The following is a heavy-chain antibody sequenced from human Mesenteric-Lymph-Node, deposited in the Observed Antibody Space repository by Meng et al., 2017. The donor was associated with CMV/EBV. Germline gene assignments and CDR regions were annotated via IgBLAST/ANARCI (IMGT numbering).Heavy chain of an antibody. CDR2: ISGSGSST. CDR1: GFTFSSYA. V-gene: IGHV3-23*01. CDR3: AKGEVFLYYHGMDV. J-gene: IGHJ6*02. Sequence: GGSLRLSCAASGFTFSSYAMSWVRQAPGKGLEWVSAISGSGSSTYYADSVKGRFTISRDNSKNTLYLQMNSLRAEDTAVYYCAKGEVFLYYHGMDVWGQGTTVTVSS. D-gene: IGHD3-10*01.